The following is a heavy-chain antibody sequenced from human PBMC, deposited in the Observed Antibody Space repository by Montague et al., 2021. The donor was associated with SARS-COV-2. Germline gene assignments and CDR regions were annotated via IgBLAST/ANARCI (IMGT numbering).Heavy chain of an antibody. J-gene: IGHJ3*02. D-gene: IGHD3-3*01. V-gene: IGHV4-59*01. Sequence: SAPLSLNCTVSGGSISSYYWNWIRETTGKGLEWIGYIYYSGTTNYNPSLKSRVTISLDTPKNQFSLNLNSVTAADTAIYYCARDQAAKISFKGAFDIWGQGRMVTVSS. CDR2: IYYSGTT. CDR1: GGSISSYY. CDR3: ARDQAAKISFKGAFDI.